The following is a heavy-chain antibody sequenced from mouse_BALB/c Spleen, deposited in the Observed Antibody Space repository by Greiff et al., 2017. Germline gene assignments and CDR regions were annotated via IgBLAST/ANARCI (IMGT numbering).Heavy chain of an antibody. V-gene: IGHV1-18*01. CDR1: GYTFTDYN. J-gene: IGHJ4*01. D-gene: IGHD3-2*01. Sequence: EVKLMESGPELVKPGASVKIPCKASGYTFTDYNMDWVKQSHGKSLEWIGDINPNNGGTIYNQKFKGKATLTVDKSSSTAYMELRSLTSEDTAVYYCARSREDSSGYYAMDYWGQGTSVTVSS. CDR2: INPNNGGT. CDR3: ARSREDSSGYYAMDY.